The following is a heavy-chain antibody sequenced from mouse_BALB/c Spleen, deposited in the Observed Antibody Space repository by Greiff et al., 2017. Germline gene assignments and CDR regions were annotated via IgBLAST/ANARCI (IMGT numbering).Heavy chain of an antibody. CDR1: GFSLSRYS. V-gene: IGHV2-6-4*01. D-gene: IGHD1-1*01. J-gene: IGHJ2*01. CDR3: AKSSLYGSSHFDY. CDR2: IWGGGST. Sequence: QVQLKESGPGLVAPSQSLSITCTVSGFSLSRYSVHWVRQPPGKGLEWLGMIWGGGSTDYNSALKSRLSISKDNSKSQVFLKMNSLQTDDTAMYYCAKSSLYGSSHFDYWGQGTTLTVSS.